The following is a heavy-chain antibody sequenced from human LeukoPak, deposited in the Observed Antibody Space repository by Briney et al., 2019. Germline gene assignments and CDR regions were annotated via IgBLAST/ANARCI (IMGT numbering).Heavy chain of an antibody. CDR2: FRRKANNYAT. J-gene: IGHJ5*02. CDR3: TRHLTIVEATPFDL. D-gene: IGHD1-26*01. Sequence: GGSLRLSCEASGFTFSGSAMHWVRQASGNGLEWVGHFRRKANNYATTYAASVKGRFTISRDDSTSTAYLQMNSLKTEDTAVYYCTRHLTIVEATPFDLWGQGTLVTVSS. CDR1: GFTFSGSA. V-gene: IGHV3-73*01.